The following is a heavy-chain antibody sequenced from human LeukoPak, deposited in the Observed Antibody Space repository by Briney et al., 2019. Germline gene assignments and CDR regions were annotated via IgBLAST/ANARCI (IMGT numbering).Heavy chain of an antibody. CDR1: GYTFTSYY. CDR2: INPSGCST. Sequence: ASVKVSCKASGYTFTSYYMHWVRQAPGQGLEWMGIINPSGCSTSYAQKFQGRVTMTRDMSTSTVYMELSSLRSEDTAVYYCARDPQPLRVVDRSGDYWGQGTLVTVSS. V-gene: IGHV1-46*01. J-gene: IGHJ4*02. D-gene: IGHD3/OR15-3a*01. CDR3: ARDPQPLRVVDRSGDY.